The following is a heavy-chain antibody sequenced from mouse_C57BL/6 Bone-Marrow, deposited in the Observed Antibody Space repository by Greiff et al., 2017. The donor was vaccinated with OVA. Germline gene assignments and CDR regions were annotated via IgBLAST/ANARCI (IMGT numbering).Heavy chain of an antibody. Sequence: VQLQQSGAELVRPGASVTLSCKASGYTFTDYEMHWVKQTPVHGLEWIGAIDPETGGTAYNQKFTGKAILTADKSSSPAYMELRSLTSEDSAVYYCTRSYSNYGDFDYWGQGTTLTVSS. CDR2: IDPETGGT. CDR1: GYTFTDYE. D-gene: IGHD2-5*01. V-gene: IGHV1-15*01. J-gene: IGHJ2*01. CDR3: TRSYSNYGDFDY.